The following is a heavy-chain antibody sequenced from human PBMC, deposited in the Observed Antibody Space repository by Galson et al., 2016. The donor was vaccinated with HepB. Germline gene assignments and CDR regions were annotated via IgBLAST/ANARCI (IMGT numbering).Heavy chain of an antibody. Sequence: SETLSLTCSVSGGSVNSGTYYWSWIRQSPGKELEYIGYVYYTGNTKYNPSLKSRVSISVDTSTNQFSLRLNSVTAADTALYYCARGTGIYSEFDCWGQGTLVTVSS. CDR1: GGSVNSGTYY. CDR2: VYYTGNT. V-gene: IGHV4-61*01. D-gene: IGHD4-11*01. J-gene: IGHJ4*02. CDR3: ARGTGIYSEFDC.